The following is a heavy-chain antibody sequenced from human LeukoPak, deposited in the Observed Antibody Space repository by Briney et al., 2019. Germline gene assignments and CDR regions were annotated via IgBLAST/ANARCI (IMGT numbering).Heavy chain of an antibody. CDR2: MNPNSGNT. J-gene: IGHJ5*02. CDR1: GYTFTSYD. D-gene: IGHD3-3*01. CDR3: ATLRITIFTNWFDP. V-gene: IGHV1-8*01. Sequence: GASVKVSCKASGYTFTSYDINWVRQATGQGLEWMGWMNPNSGNTGYAQKFQGRVAMTEDTSTDTAYMELSSLRSEDTAVYYCATLRITIFTNWFDPWGQGTLVTVSS.